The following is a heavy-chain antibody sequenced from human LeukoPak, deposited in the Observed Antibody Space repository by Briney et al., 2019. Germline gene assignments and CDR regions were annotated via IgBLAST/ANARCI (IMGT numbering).Heavy chain of an antibody. CDR1: GYTFTGYY. V-gene: IGHV1-2*02. J-gene: IGHJ5*02. CDR3: ARETIAVGRFDP. Sequence: ASVKVSCKASGYTFTGYYMHWVRQAPGQGLEWMGWINPNSGGTKYAQKFQGRVTMTRDTSISTAYMELTSLRSDDAAVYYCARETIAVGRFDPWGQGTLVTVSS. CDR2: INPNSGGT. D-gene: IGHD6-19*01.